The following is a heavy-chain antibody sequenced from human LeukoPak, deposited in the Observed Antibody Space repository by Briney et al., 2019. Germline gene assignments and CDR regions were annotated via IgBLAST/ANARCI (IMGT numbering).Heavy chain of an antibody. CDR1: GFTFSDYY. Sequence: PGGSLRLSCAASGFTFSDYYMSSIRQAPGKGLEGVSYISSSGSTIYYADSVKGRFTISRDNAKNSLYLQMNSLRAEDTAVYYCARGSGESIGLWFDPWGQGTLVTVSS. D-gene: IGHD3-10*01. J-gene: IGHJ5*02. V-gene: IGHV3-11*01. CDR2: ISSSGSTI. CDR3: ARGSGESIGLWFDP.